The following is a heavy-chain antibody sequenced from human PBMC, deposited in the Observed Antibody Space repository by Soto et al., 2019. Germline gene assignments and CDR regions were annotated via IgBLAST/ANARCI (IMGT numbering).Heavy chain of an antibody. CDR1: GGSISSGDYY. Sequence: SETLSLTCTVSGGSISSGDYYWSWIRQPPGKGLEWIGYIYYSGSTYYNPSLKSRVTISVDTSKNQFSLKLSSVTAADTAVYYCARASSNYAGNWFDPWGQGTLVTVSS. CDR2: IYYSGST. CDR3: ARASSNYAGNWFDP. V-gene: IGHV4-30-4*01. D-gene: IGHD4-4*01. J-gene: IGHJ5*02.